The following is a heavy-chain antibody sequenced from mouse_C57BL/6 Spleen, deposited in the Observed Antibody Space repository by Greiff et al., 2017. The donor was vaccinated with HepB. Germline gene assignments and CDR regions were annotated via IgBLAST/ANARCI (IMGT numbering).Heavy chain of an antibody. CDR1: GYTFTDYY. CDR3: ARPYYYGFDY. V-gene: IGHV1-26*01. CDR2: INPNNGGT. J-gene: IGHJ2*01. D-gene: IGHD1-1*01. Sequence: EVQLQQSGPELVKPGASVKISCKASGYTFTDYYMNWVKQSHGKSLEWIGDINPNNGGTSYNQKFKGKATLTVDKSSSTAYMELRSLTSEDSAVYYCARPYYYGFDYWGQGTTLTVSS.